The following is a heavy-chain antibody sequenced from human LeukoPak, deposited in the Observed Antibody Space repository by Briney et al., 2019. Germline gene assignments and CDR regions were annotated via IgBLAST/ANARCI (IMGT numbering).Heavy chain of an antibody. Sequence: GGSLRLSCAASGFTFSNYWMSWVRQAPGKGLEWVANINQDGSVKNHVDSVKGRFTISRDNAKNSLYLQMNSLRPEDTAVYYCARGAPYRDSDDYWGQGTLVTVSS. CDR2: INQDGSVK. CDR3: ARGAPYRDSDDY. CDR1: GFTFSNYW. V-gene: IGHV3-7*05. J-gene: IGHJ4*02. D-gene: IGHD5-12*01.